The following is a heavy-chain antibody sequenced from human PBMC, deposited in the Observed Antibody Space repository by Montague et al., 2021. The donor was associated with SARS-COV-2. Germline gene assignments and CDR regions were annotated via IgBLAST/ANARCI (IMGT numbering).Heavy chain of an antibody. V-gene: IGHV4-39*02. Sequence: SETLSLTCSVSSGSIISSGYYWGWIRQPPGKELEWIGNIYYSGTTYYNPSLQSRGTISVDTSKNHLSPRLSSVTAADTAVYFCARGMIRGVTTPFDYWGQRSQVTVSS. D-gene: IGHD3-10*01. CDR2: IYYSGTT. J-gene: IGHJ4*02. CDR1: SGSIISSGYY. CDR3: ARGMIRGVTTPFDY.